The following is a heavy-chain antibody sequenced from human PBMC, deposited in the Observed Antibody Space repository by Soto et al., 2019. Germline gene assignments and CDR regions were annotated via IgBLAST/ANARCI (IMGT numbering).Heavy chain of an antibody. D-gene: IGHD2-21*02. Sequence: QVQLVQSGAEEKKPGASVKVSCKASGYTFTSYAMHWVRQAPGQRLEWMGWINAGNGNTKYSQKFQGRVTITRDTSASTAYRELMRLRSEDTAVYYCARSIVVVTALDYWGQGTLVTVSS. CDR3: ARSIVVVTALDY. J-gene: IGHJ4*02. CDR2: INAGNGNT. CDR1: GYTFTSYA. V-gene: IGHV1-3*05.